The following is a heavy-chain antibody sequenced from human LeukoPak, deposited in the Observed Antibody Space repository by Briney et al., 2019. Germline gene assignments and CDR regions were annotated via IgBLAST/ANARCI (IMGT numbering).Heavy chain of an antibody. CDR1: GFTLSSYS. CDR2: ISSSSSYI. V-gene: IGHV3-21*01. Sequence: PGGSLRLSCAASGFTLSSYSMNWVRQAPGKGLEWVSSISSSSSYIYYADSVKGRFTISRDNAKNSLYLQMNSLRAEDTAVYYCAREARRDGYNWFSEWGQGTLVTVSS. CDR3: AREARRDGYNWFSE. D-gene: IGHD5-24*01. J-gene: IGHJ4*02.